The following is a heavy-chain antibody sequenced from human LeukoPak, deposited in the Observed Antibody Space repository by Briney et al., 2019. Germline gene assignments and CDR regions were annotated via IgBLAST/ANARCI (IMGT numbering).Heavy chain of an antibody. CDR2: ISSSSGSI. J-gene: IGHJ4*02. CDR3: AKDGSSSWYPDFDY. V-gene: IGHV3-48*01. D-gene: IGHD6-13*01. Sequence: GGSLRLSCTASGFSFKIYSMNWVRQAPGKGTEWVSYISSSSGSIYYADSVKGRFTISRDDAKNSLYLQMNSLRAEDTALYYCAKDGSSSWYPDFDYWGQGTLVTVSS. CDR1: GFSFKIYS.